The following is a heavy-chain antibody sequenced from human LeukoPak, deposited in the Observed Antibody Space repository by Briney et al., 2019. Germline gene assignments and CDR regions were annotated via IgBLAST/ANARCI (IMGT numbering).Heavy chain of an antibody. Sequence: SETLSLTCAVYGGSFSGYYWSWLRQPPGKGLEWIGEINHSGSTNYNPSLKSRVTISVDTSKNQFSLKLSSVTAADTAVYYCAKGHYYGSGGVYYYYGMDVWGQGTTVTVSS. V-gene: IGHV4-34*01. J-gene: IGHJ6*02. CDR2: INHSGST. CDR1: GGSFSGYY. D-gene: IGHD3-10*01. CDR3: AKGHYYGSGGVYYYYGMDV.